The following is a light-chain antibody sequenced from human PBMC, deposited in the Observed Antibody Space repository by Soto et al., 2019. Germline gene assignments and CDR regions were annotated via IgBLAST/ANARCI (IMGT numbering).Light chain of an antibody. V-gene: IGLV2-23*01. J-gene: IGLJ2*01. CDR1: SSDVGSYNL. CDR3: CSYAGGTSVV. Sequence: QSVLTQPASVSGSPGQSITISCTGTSSDVGSYNLVSWYQQHPGKAPKLMIYGDIERPXXXXXXXXGSKSGNTASLTISGLQTEDEADYYCCSYAGGTSVVFGGGTKLTVL. CDR2: GDI.